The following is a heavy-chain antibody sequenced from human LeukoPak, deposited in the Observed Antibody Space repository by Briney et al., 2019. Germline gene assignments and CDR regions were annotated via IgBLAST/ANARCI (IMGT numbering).Heavy chain of an antibody. D-gene: IGHD1-1*01. CDR1: GYSFTSHG. Sequence: VASVKVSCKASGYSFTSHGISWVRQAPGQGLEWMGWISAYNGDTNYAQKFQGRVTMTTDTSTITAYMEMRSLRSDDTAVYFCARGRPESPFDPWGQGTLVTVSS. CDR2: ISAYNGDT. V-gene: IGHV1-18*01. J-gene: IGHJ5*02. CDR3: ARGRPESPFDP.